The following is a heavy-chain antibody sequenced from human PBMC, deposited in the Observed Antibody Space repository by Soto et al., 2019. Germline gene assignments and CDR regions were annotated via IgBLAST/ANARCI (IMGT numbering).Heavy chain of an antibody. CDR1: GYTFTGYY. V-gene: IGHV1-2*02. D-gene: IGHD3-3*01. CDR2: INPNSGGT. Sequence: ASVKVSCKASGYTFTGYYMHWVRQAPGQGLEWMGWINPNSGGTNYAQKFQGRVTMTRDTSISTAYMELSRLRSDDTAVYYCAFITSFGVVISNYYGLDVWGQGTTVTVSS. J-gene: IGHJ6*02. CDR3: AFITSFGVVISNYYGLDV.